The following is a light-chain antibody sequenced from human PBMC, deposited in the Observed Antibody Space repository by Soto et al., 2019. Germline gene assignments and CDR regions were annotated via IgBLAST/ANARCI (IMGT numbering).Light chain of an antibody. J-gene: IGKJ4*01. Sequence: EIVMTQSPATLSVSPGERVTLSCRASQSVSSNLAWYQQKPGQAPRLLIYGASAMATGIPARFSGSGSGTEFTLTISSLQSEDFALYYCQQYNDWPPLTFGGGTKVEIK. CDR3: QQYNDWPPLT. CDR1: QSVSSN. CDR2: GAS. V-gene: IGKV3-15*01.